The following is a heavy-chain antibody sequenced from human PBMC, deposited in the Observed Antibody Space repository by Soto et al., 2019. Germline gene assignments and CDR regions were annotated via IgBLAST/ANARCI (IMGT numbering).Heavy chain of an antibody. CDR1: GGTFSGYD. CDR2: INHSGST. Sequence: SETLSLTSTVYGGTFSGYDWSWIRQPPGKGLEWIGEINHSGSTNYNPSLKSRVTISVDTSKNQFSLKLSSVTAADTAVYYCARKLCTNGVCYRTRFDPWGQGTLVTVS. V-gene: IGHV4-34*01. J-gene: IGHJ5*02. D-gene: IGHD2-8*01. CDR3: ARKLCTNGVCYRTRFDP.